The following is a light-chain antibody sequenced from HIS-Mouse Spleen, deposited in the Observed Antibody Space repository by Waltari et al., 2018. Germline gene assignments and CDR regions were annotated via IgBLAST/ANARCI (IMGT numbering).Light chain of an antibody. J-gene: IGLJ2*01. CDR1: SGHSSYA. CDR3: QTWGPVV. V-gene: IGLV4-69*01. Sequence: QLVLTQSPSASASLGASVKLTCTLSSGHSSYAIAWHQQQPDKGPRYLMKLNSDGSHSKGDGIPDRFSGSSSGAERYLTISSLQSEDEADYYCQTWGPVVFGGGTKLTVL. CDR2: LNSDGSH.